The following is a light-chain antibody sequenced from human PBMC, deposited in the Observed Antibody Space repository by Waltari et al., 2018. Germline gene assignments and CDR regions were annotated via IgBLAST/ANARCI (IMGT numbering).Light chain of an antibody. Sequence: ILLTQSPDSLAVSLCQSPTITCTSSQTALKTSDNKNYLGWYQQKSGQPPMLLLYCSSSRESGVPDRFNGSGCGTDFTLTISSLQTEDVAVYYCLQYYTTLKAFGQGTKVEIQ. J-gene: IGKJ1*01. V-gene: IGKV4-1*01. CDR2: CSS. CDR1: QTALKTSDNKNY. CDR3: LQYYTTLKA.